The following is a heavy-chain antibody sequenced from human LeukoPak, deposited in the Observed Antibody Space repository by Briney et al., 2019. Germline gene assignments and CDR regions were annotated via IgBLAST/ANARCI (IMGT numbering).Heavy chain of an antibody. J-gene: IGHJ5*02. CDR1: GGTFGSYV. D-gene: IGHD4-23*01. CDR3: ARDRGGLDP. CDR2: ILPIFGTA. Sequence: SVKVSCKTSGGTFGSYVISWVRQAPGQGLDWMGGILPIFGTADYAQKFQGRVTITADESTNTAYMELKSLTSENTAVYYCARDRGGLDPWGQGTLVTVSS. V-gene: IGHV1-69*13.